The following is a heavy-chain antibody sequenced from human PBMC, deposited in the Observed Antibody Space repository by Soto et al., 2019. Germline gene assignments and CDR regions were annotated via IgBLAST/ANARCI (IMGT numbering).Heavy chain of an antibody. D-gene: IGHD4-17*01. CDR3: ARGPYGDDVANWFDP. CDR2: IIPIFGTA. J-gene: IGHJ5*02. V-gene: IGHV1-69*13. CDR1: GGTFSSYA. Sequence: GASVKVSCKASGGTFSSYAISWVRQAPGQGLEWMGGIIPIFGTANYAQKFQGRVTITADESTSTAYMELSSLRSEDTAVYYCARGPYGDDVANWFDPWGQGTLVTVSS.